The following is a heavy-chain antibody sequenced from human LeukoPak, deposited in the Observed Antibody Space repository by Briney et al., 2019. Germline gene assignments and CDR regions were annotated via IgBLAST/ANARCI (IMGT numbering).Heavy chain of an antibody. V-gene: IGHV1-69*04. CDR3: AGATVRAWFDP. J-gene: IGHJ5*02. Sequence: SVKVSCKASGGTLSSYAISWGRQAPGQGLEWMGRIIPILGIANYAQKFQGRVTITADKSTSTAYMELSSLRSEDTAVYYCAGATVRAWFDPWGQGTLVTVSS. D-gene: IGHD4-17*01. CDR1: GGTLSSYA. CDR2: IIPILGIA.